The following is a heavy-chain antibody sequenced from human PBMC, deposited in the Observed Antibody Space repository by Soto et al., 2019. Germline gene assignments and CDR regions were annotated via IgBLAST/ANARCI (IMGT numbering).Heavy chain of an antibody. V-gene: IGHV3-30-3*01. J-gene: IGHJ4*02. CDR2: ISYDGSNK. CDR1: GFTFSSYA. D-gene: IGHD3-22*01. CDR3: ARAPDWVTIIPTPDY. Sequence: QVQLVESGGGVVQPGRSLRLSCAASGFTFSSYAMHWVRQAPGKGLEWVAVISYDGSNKYYADSVKGRFTISRDNSKNTPYLQMNSLRSEDTAVYNCARAPDWVTIIPTPDYWGQGTLVTVSS.